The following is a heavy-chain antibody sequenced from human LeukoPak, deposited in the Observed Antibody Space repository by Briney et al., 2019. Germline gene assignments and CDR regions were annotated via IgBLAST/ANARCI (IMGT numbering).Heavy chain of an antibody. Sequence: PSGTLSLTCAVSGGSISNSNWWSWVRQPPGKGLEWIGEIYQSGSTNYNPSLKSRATISVDKSKNQFSLKLSSVTAADTAVYYCARDRYKGMDVWGQGTTVTVSS. CDR3: ARDRYKGMDV. CDR2: IYQSGST. CDR1: GGSISNSNW. D-gene: IGHD5-18*01. J-gene: IGHJ6*02. V-gene: IGHV4-4*02.